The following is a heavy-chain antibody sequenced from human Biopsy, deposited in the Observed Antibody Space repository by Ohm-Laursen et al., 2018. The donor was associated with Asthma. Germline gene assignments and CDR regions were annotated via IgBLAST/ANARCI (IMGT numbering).Heavy chain of an antibody. CDR1: GFTFSDYY. CDR3: ARDFSRAIMIGGGREHYFDF. CDR2: INGKSNSI. Sequence: SLRLSCAASGFTFSDYYMSWIRQAPGKGLEWISYINGKSNSIEYADSVKGRFTISRDNSKNTLHLQMNSLSPEDTAVYYCARDFSRAIMIGGGREHYFDFWGQGTLVTVSS. V-gene: IGHV3-11*06. J-gene: IGHJ4*02. D-gene: IGHD3-16*01.